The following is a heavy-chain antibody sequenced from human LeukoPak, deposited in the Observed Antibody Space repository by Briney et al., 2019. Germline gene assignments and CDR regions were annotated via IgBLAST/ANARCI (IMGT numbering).Heavy chain of an antibody. J-gene: IGHJ4*02. CDR1: GFTFSSYG. V-gene: IGHV3-30*18. D-gene: IGHD3-10*01. CDR2: VSYDGSNK. Sequence: GRSLRLSCAASGFTFSSYGMHWVRQAPGKGLEWVAVVSYDGSNKYYAESVKGRFTISRDNSKNTLYLQMNSLRGEDTAVYNCAKDRGFGELLGYWGQGTLVTVSS. CDR3: AKDRGFGELLGY.